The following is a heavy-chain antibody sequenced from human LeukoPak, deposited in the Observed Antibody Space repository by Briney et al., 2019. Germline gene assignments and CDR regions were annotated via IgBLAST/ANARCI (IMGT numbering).Heavy chain of an antibody. D-gene: IGHD6-19*01. CDR1: GGSFSGHY. V-gene: IGHV4-34*01. CDR2: INHSGST. Sequence: SEALSLTCAVYGGSFSGHYWSWIRQPPGKGLEWIGEINHSGSTNYNPSLKSRVTISVDTSKNQFSLKLSSVTAADTAVYYFARGSRHSSGWAYYYGMDIWGQGTTVTVSS. CDR3: ARGSRHSSGWAYYYGMDI. J-gene: IGHJ6*02.